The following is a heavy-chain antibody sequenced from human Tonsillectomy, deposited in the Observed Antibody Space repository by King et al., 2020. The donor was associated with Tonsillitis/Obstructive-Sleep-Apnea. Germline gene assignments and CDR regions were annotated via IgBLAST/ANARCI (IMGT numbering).Heavy chain of an antibody. J-gene: IGHJ5*02. Sequence: VQLVESGAEVKKTGSSVKVSCKASGGTFSSYAISWVRQAPGQGLEWMGGIIPIFGTANYAQKFQGRVTITADESTSTAYMELSSLRSEDTAVYYCARVTGSGSGWFDPWGQGTLVSVSS. CDR1: GGTFSSYA. CDR3: ARVTGSGSGWFDP. CDR2: IIPIFGTA. D-gene: IGHD3-10*01. V-gene: IGHV1-69*01.